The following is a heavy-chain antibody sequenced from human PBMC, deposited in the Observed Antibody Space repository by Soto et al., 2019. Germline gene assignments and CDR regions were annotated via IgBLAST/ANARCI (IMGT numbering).Heavy chain of an antibody. CDR3: AREGGIAAAGVDY. D-gene: IGHD6-13*01. CDR1: GGSISSGGYY. J-gene: IGHJ4*02. V-gene: IGHV4-31*03. CDR2: IYYSGST. Sequence: PSETLSLTCTASGGSISSGGYYWSWIRQHPGKGLEWIGYIYYSGSTYYNPSLKSRVTISVDTSKNQFSLKLSSVTAADTAVYYCAREGGIAAAGVDYWGQGTLVTVSS.